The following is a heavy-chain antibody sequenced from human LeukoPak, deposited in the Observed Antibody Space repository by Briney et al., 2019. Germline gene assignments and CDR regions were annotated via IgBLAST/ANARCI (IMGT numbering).Heavy chain of an antibody. CDR2: ISAYNGNT. Sequence: ASVKVSCKASGYTFTSYGISWVRQAPGQGLEWMGWISAYNGNTNYAQKLQGRVTMTTDTSTSTAYMELRGLRSDDTAVYYCARVAEQWLVLVGSFDYWGQGTLVTVSS. J-gene: IGHJ4*02. D-gene: IGHD6-19*01. CDR3: ARVAEQWLVLVGSFDY. V-gene: IGHV1-18*01. CDR1: GYTFTSYG.